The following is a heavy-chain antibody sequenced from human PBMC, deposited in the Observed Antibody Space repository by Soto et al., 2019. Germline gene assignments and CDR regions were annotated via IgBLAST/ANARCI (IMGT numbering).Heavy chain of an antibody. J-gene: IGHJ5*02. CDR1: GGSISRSSYS. V-gene: IGHV4-39*01. CDR2: LYYSGNT. CDR3: ATRQGGSYNWFDP. D-gene: IGHD2-15*01. Sequence: SETLSLTCTVSGGSISRSSYSWAWIRLPPGKGLEWIGTLYYSGNTYYNPSLKSRVTISVDTSKNQFSLKLSSVTAADTAVYYCATRQGGSYNWFDPWGQGTLVTAPQ.